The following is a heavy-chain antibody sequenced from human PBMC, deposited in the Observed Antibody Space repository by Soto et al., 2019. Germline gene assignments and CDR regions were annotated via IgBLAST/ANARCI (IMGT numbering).Heavy chain of an antibody. CDR2: INPNSGGT. J-gene: IGHJ3*02. CDR3: ARDLGYSSGGDAFDI. V-gene: IGHV1-2*02. CDR1: GYTFTGYY. Sequence: ASVKVSCKASGYTFTGYYMHWVRQAPGQGLEWMGWINPNSGGTNYAQKFQGRVTMTRDTSISTAYMELSRLRSDDTAVYYCARDLGYSSGGDAFDIWGHGTMVTVSS. D-gene: IGHD6-19*01.